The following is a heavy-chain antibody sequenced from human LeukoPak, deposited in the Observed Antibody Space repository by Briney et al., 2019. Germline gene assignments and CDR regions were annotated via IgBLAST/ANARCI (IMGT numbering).Heavy chain of an antibody. J-gene: IGHJ3*02. CDR2: IYIGGRT. CDR3: ARDVALEYCTNGVCLRGAFDI. V-gene: IGHV3-66*01. Sequence: PGGSLRLSCAASGFTVSSNYMSWVRQAPREGLEWGSVIYIGGRTYYADSVKGRFTISRDNYKNTLYLQMNSLRDEDKAVYYCARDVALEYCTNGVCLRGAFDIWGQGTLVTVSS. D-gene: IGHD2-8*01. CDR1: GFTVSSNY.